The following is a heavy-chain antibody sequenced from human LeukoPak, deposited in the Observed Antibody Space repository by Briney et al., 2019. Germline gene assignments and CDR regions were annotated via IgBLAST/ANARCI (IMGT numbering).Heavy chain of an antibody. D-gene: IGHD2-2*01. CDR2: ISSSSSYI. J-gene: IGHJ4*02. V-gene: IGHV3-21*01. CDR3: AREGVVPAASNDY. CDR1: GFTFSSYS. Sequence: GGSLRLSCAASGFTFSSYSMNWVRQAPGKGLEWVSSISSSSSYIYYADSVKGRFTISRDNAKNPLYLQMNSLRAEDTAVYYCAREGVVPAASNDYWGQGTLVTVSS.